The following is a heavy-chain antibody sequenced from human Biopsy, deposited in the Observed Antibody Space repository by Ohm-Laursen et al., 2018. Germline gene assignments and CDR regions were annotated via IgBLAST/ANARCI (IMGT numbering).Heavy chain of an antibody. V-gene: IGHV3-23*01. Sequence: SLRLSCAASGFTFSDYYMSWIRQAPGKGLEWVSVTFESGDTRHYGDSVKGRFSVSRDNSKSTLYLQMNSLRAEDTAVYYCAKTLGDSYGSRYFDYWGQGTLVTVSS. CDR2: TFESGDTR. CDR1: GFTFSDYY. J-gene: IGHJ4*02. CDR3: AKTLGDSYGSRYFDY. D-gene: IGHD5-18*01.